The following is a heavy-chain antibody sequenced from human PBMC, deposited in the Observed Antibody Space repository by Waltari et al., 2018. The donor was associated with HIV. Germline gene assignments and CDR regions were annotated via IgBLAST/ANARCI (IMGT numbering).Heavy chain of an antibody. CDR2: MNPNSGNT. V-gene: IGHV1-8*01. CDR1: GYIFTPYD. CDR3: ATDYGDYDVAY. Sequence: QVQLVQSGAEVKKPGALVKVSCKASGYIFTPYDINWVRQANGQGLEWMGWMNPNSGNTGYAQKFQGRVTMTRNTSISTAYMELSSLRSEDTAVYYCATDYGDYDVAYWGQGTLVTVSS. D-gene: IGHD4-17*01. J-gene: IGHJ4*02.